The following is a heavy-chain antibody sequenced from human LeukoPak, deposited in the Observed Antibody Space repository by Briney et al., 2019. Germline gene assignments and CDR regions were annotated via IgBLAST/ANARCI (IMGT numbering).Heavy chain of an antibody. V-gene: IGHV3-7*04. D-gene: IGHD4-11*01. CDR3: ARVSNYHFDS. J-gene: IGHJ4*02. Sequence: GGSLRLSCAASGFSLSNYWMNWVRQAPGKGLEWVANIKQDGSEKNYVDSVKGRFTISRDNAKNSLFLQMNSLRDADTAVYYCARVSNYHFDSWGQGILVTVSS. CDR1: GFSLSNYW. CDR2: IKQDGSEK.